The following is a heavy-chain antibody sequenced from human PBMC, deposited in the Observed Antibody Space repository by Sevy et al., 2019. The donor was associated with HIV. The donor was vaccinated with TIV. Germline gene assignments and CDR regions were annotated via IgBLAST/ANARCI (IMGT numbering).Heavy chain of an antibody. CDR1: GVSISSGDYY. V-gene: IGHV4-30-4*01. CDR2: IYYSGST. Sequence: SETLSLTCTVSGVSISSGDYYWSWIRQPPGKGLEGIGYIYYSGSTYYNPSLKTRVTISVDTSKNQFSLKLSSVTAADTAVYYCARVSRYSYGENVGYWGQGTLVTVSS. CDR3: ARVSRYSYGENVGY. J-gene: IGHJ4*02. D-gene: IGHD5-18*01.